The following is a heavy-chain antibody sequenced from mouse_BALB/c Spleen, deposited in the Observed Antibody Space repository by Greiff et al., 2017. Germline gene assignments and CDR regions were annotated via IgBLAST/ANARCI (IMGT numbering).Heavy chain of an antibody. CDR1: GYTFTSYY. V-gene: IGHV1S56*01. CDR3: ARIYYYGSSYFDY. J-gene: IGHJ2*01. Sequence: VQLQQSGPELVKPGASVRISCKASGYTFTSYYIHWVKQRPGQGLEWIGWIYPGNVNTKYNEKFKGKATLTADKSSSTAYMQLSSLTSEDSAVYFCARIYYYGSSYFDYWGQGTTLTVSS. D-gene: IGHD1-1*01. CDR2: IYPGNVNT.